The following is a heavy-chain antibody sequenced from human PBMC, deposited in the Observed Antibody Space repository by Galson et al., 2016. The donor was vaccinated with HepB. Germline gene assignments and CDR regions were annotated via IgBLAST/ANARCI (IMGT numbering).Heavy chain of an antibody. J-gene: IGHJ4*01. V-gene: IGHV5-51*01. CDR2: VYTGSSDT. D-gene: IGHD2-2*01. CDR1: GYSFTSYW. CDR3: ARGRCGPAY. Sequence: QSGAEVNKPGESLTISCPATGYSFTSYWLGWVRQVPGKGLDWMGTVYTGSSDTRFVPAFQGQITISADKSISTAYLQWSSLKASDGGIYYRARGRCGPAYWSQGILVTVSS.